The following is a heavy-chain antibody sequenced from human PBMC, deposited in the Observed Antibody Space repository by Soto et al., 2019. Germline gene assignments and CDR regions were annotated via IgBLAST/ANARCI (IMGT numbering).Heavy chain of an antibody. J-gene: IGHJ4*02. CDR3: VRVPHSSSHIDY. D-gene: IGHD6-6*01. CDR2: ISSSGNT. CDR1: GAFRSPYY. V-gene: IGHV4-59*01. Sequence: SETLPLPCTVSGAFRSPYYWSLFRLPPGKRLVWIAFISSSGNTNYNPSLASRVTISVDTSKNQFSLRLSSVTAADTAVYYCVRVPHSSSHIDYWGQG.